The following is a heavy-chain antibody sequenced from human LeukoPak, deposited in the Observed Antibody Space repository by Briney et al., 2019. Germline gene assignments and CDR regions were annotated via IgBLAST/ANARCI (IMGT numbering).Heavy chain of an antibody. Sequence: GAASWLSSANNYMSWVRQDQRKGLEWVSVFYVGGATYYADSVKGRFTISRDNSENTLYLQMKSLRAEDTAVYYCARGDGYNFFDYWGQGTLVTVSS. CDR1: WLSSANNY. J-gene: IGHJ4*02. D-gene: IGHD5-24*01. CDR2: FYVGGAT. V-gene: IGHV3-53*01. CDR3: ARGDGYNFFDY.